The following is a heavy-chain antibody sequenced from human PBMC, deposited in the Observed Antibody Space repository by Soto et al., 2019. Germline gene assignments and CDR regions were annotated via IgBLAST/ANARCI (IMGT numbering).Heavy chain of an antibody. D-gene: IGHD3-16*02. V-gene: IGHV3-23*01. Sequence: EVQLLESGGGLVQPGGSLRLSCAASGFTFSNYAMSWVRQAPGKGLEWVSAMSGSGSSTYYADSVKGRFTISRDNSKNTLYLQMHSLRVEDTAVYYCPTPVVGGVITDYWGQGTLVTVSS. CDR3: PTPVVGGVITDY. CDR1: GFTFSNYA. J-gene: IGHJ4*02. CDR2: MSGSGSST.